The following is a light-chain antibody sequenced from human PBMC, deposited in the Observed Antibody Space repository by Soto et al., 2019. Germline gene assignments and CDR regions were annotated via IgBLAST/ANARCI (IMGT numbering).Light chain of an antibody. CDR3: ASWDDRLSGPV. J-gene: IGLJ2*01. CDR1: SSTIGNNF. Sequence: QSVLTQPPSASGTPGQRVTISCSGSSSTIGNNFVYWYQQFQGTAPKLLIYRNNQRPRGVPDRFSGSTSGTSASLDIGGLRSEDEADYYCASWDDRLSGPVFGGGTKVTVL. V-gene: IGLV1-47*01. CDR2: RNN.